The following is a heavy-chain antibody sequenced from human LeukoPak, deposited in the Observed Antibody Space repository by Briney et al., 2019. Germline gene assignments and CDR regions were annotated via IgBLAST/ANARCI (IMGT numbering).Heavy chain of an antibody. CDR2: ISPYSGAT. CDR3: ARTLTTATWDY. Sequence: ASVKVSCKASGYTFTGYYMHWVRQAPGQGLEWMGWISPYSGATHYAQIFQGRVTMTRDTSITTAYMEVSSLRSDDSAVYFCARTLTTATWDYWGQGTLVTVSS. CDR1: GYTFTGYY. V-gene: IGHV1-2*02. D-gene: IGHD4-17*01. J-gene: IGHJ4*02.